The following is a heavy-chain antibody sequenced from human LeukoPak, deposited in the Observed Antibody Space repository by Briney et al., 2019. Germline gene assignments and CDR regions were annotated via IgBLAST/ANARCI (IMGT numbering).Heavy chain of an antibody. CDR2: ISYDGSNK. CDR3: AREDYGDSIFDY. Sequence: GGSLRLSCAASGFTFSSHSMNWVRQAPGKGLEWVAVISYDGSNKYYADSVKGRFTISRDNSKNTLYLQMNSLRAEDTAVYYCAREDYGDSIFDYWGQGTLVTVSS. CDR1: GFTFSSHS. D-gene: IGHD4-17*01. V-gene: IGHV3-30*03. J-gene: IGHJ4*02.